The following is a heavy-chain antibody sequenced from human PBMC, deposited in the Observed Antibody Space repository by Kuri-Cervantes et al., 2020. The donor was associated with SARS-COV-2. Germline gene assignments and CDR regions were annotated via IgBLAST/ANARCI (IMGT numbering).Heavy chain of an antibody. V-gene: IGHV1-3*01. D-gene: IGHD3-22*01. CDR1: GHTFTSYA. Sequence: ASVKVSCKASGHTFTSYAMHWVRQAPGQRLEWMGWINAGNGNTKYSQKFQGRVTITRDTSASTAYMELSSLRSEDTAVYYCAKGSYYDSSGSNYYYYGMDVWGQGTTVTVSS. J-gene: IGHJ6*02. CDR3: AKGSYYDSSGSNYYYYGMDV. CDR2: INAGNGNT.